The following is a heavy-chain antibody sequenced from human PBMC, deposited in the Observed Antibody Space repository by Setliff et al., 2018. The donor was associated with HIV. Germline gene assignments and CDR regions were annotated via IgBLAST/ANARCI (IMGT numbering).Heavy chain of an antibody. CDR1: GFTFSSYV. V-gene: IGHV3-30-3*01. CDR2: MSTGGDIK. CDR3: VRDPIEGYPDYFDY. D-gene: IGHD1-26*01. J-gene: IGHJ4*02. Sequence: PGGSLRLSCAATGFTFSSYVLHWVRQAPGKGLEWVAVMSTGGDIKIYADSVKGRFTISRDNSKNTLFLQMNSLRPEDTATYYCVRDPIEGYPDYFDYWGRGTLVTVS.